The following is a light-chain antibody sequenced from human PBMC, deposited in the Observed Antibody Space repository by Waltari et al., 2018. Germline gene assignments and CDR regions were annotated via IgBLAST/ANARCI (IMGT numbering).Light chain of an antibody. CDR1: TLPKHF. CDR3: QSADSSGTSGV. CDR2: RDS. Sequence: SYELTQPPSVSVSPGPTARTTCSGPTLPKHFAYWYQQKPGQAPVLVIYRDSERPSGIPERFSGSTSVTTVTLTITGVQAEDEADYYCQSADSSGTSGVFGGGTKVTVL. J-gene: IGLJ3*02. V-gene: IGLV3-25*03.